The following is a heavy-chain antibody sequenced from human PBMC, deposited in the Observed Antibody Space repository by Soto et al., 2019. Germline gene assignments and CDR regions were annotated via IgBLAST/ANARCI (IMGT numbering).Heavy chain of an antibody. D-gene: IGHD2-2*01. CDR2: INHSGST. Sequence: TETLSLTCAVYVGSYSGYYWSWILQPPGKGLEWIGEINHSGSTKYNPSLKSRVTISVDPSKNKFSLKLSSVTAADTAVYYCASPFYAYKPYYGMDVWGQGPTVTVSS. V-gene: IGHV4-34*01. CDR1: VGSYSGYY. CDR3: ASPFYAYKPYYGMDV. J-gene: IGHJ6*02.